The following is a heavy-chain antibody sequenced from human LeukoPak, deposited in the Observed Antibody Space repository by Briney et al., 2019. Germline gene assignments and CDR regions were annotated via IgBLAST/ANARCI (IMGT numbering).Heavy chain of an antibody. CDR3: AKGGLYVLRFLEWLLD. D-gene: IGHD3-3*01. Sequence: PGGSLRLSCAASGFTFSNYAMSWVRRAPGKGLECVSAISGSGGTTYYADSVKGRFTISRDNSKNTLYLQMNSLRAEDTAVYYCAKGGLYVLRFLEWLLDWGQGTLVTVSS. CDR2: ISGSGGTT. CDR1: GFTFSNYA. J-gene: IGHJ4*02. V-gene: IGHV3-23*01.